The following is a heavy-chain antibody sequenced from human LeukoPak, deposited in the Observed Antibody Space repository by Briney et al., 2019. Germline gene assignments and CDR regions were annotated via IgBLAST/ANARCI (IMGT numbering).Heavy chain of an antibody. D-gene: IGHD2-21*01. CDR1: GFTFSDYW. J-gene: IGHJ5*02. Sequence: GGSLRLSCAASGFTFSDYWMMWVRQAPGKGLEWVAQIKVDGSEKHYVDSVRGRFTISRDNAKNSLDLQMNTLRVEDTAVYYCVRDATRGGDLDHWGQGTLVTVSS. V-gene: IGHV3-7*01. CDR2: IKVDGSEK. CDR3: VRDATRGGDLDH.